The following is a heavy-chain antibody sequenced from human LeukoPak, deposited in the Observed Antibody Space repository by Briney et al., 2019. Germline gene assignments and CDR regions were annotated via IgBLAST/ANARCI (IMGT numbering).Heavy chain of an antibody. CDR2: IYYSGST. Sequence: SETLSLTCTVSGGSISSSSYYWGWISQPPGKGLEWIGSIYYSGSTYYNPSLKSRVTISVDTSKNQFSLKLNSVTAADTAVYYCARYSYGGEDWFDPWGQGTLVTVSS. CDR1: GGSISSSSYY. V-gene: IGHV4-39*01. J-gene: IGHJ5*02. D-gene: IGHD5-18*01. CDR3: ARYSYGGEDWFDP.